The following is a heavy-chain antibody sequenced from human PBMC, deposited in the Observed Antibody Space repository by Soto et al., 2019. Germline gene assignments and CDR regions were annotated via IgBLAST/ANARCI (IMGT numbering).Heavy chain of an antibody. V-gene: IGHV4-34*01. Sequence: QVQLQQWGAGLLKPSETLSLTCAVYGGSFSGYYWTWIRQPPGTGLEWIGEINHSGRTNYNPSLKSRVTISVDTSKNQVSLKLTSVTAADTAVYYCARDKITCLFDYWGQGTLFTVSS. D-gene: IGHD3-10*01. CDR2: INHSGRT. CDR3: ARDKITCLFDY. CDR1: GGSFSGYY. J-gene: IGHJ4*02.